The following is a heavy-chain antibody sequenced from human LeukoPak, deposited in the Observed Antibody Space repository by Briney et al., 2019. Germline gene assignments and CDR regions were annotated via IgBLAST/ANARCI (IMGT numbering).Heavy chain of an antibody. CDR2: ISSSSNYI. D-gene: IGHD6-6*01. V-gene: IGHV3-21*01. CDR3: ARATEYDATFDY. Sequence: KTGGSLRLSCAASGFTSSTYSMNWVRQAPGKGLEWASYISSSSNYIYNAGSVEGRFTISRDNAKNSLYLQMNSLRAEDTALYYCARATEYDATFDYWGQGTLVTVSS. J-gene: IGHJ4*02. CDR1: GFTSSTYS.